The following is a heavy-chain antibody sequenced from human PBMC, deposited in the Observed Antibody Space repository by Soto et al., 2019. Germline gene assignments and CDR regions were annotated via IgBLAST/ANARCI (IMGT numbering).Heavy chain of an antibody. CDR1: GGSISSSSYY. CDR3: ARSMTTVVTLDY. CDR2: IYYSRST. Sequence: QLQLQESGPGLVKPSETLSLTCTVSGGSISSSSYYWGWIRQPPGKGLEWIGRIYYSRSTYYNPSLKSRVAISVDTSKNQFSLKLSSVTAADTAVYDCARSMTTVVTLDYWGQGTLVTFAS. V-gene: IGHV4-39*01. D-gene: IGHD4-17*01. J-gene: IGHJ4*02.